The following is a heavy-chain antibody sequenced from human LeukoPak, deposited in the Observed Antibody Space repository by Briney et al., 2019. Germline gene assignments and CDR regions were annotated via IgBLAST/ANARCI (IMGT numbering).Heavy chain of an antibody. Sequence: GGSLRLSCATSGFPFETNAMSWVRQAPGKGLEWVATIGNTETFYADSVTGRFTISRDNPKNTVNLQMNRLRVEDTAIYYCAKDWIQFNRVFDCFDSWGQGTLVTVSS. J-gene: IGHJ4*02. D-gene: IGHD5-18*01. CDR2: IGNTET. CDR3: AKDWIQFNRVFDCFDS. V-gene: IGHV3-23*01. CDR1: GFPFETNA.